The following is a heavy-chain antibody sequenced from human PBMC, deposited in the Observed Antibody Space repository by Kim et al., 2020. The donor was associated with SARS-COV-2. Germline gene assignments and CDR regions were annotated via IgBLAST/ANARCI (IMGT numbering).Heavy chain of an antibody. CDR3: ARSRQLRGGLDF. CDR1: GGSISGYY. CDR2: IFYSGTT. J-gene: IGHJ4*02. D-gene: IGHD6-6*01. V-gene: IGHV4-59*13. Sequence: SETLSLTCTVSGGSISGYYWTWIRQPPGKGLEWIAYIFYSGTTSYNPSLKSRVTISLDTSKNQFSLKVTSMTAADTAVYYCARSRQLRGGLDFWGQGPLVTVSS.